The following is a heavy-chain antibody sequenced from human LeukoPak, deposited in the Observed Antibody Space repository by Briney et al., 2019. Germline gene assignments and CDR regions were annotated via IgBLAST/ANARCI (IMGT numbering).Heavy chain of an antibody. CDR2: RNPNSCNT. V-gene: IGHV1-8*01. D-gene: IGHD2-2*01. CDR1: GYTFTSYD. CDR3: ARDCSSTSCYSNRFDY. J-gene: IGHJ4*02. Sequence: ASVKVSFKASGYTFTSYDINWVRQATGQGLEWVGWRNPNSCNTGYAQKVQGRVTMTRNTSISTTYMKLSSPRSEDTAVYYCARDCSSTSCYSNRFDYWGQGTLVTVSS.